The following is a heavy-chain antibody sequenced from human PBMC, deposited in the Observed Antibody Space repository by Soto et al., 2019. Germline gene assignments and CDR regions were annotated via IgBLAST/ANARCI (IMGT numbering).Heavy chain of an antibody. CDR3: ARGGVGCSGGSCYYYYYGMDV. D-gene: IGHD2-15*01. J-gene: IGHJ6*02. CDR2: IYYSGSA. Sequence: PSETLSLTCTVSGGSISSGDYYWSWIRQPPGKGLEWIGYIYYSGSAYYNPSLKSRVTISVDTSKNQFSLKLSSVTAADTAVYYCARGGVGCSGGSCYYYYYGMDVWGQGTTVTVSS. V-gene: IGHV4-30-4*01. CDR1: GGSISSGDYY.